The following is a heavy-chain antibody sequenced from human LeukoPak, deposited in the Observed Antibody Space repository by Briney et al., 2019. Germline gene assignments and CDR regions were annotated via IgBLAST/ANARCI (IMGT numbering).Heavy chain of an antibody. D-gene: IGHD3-10*01. CDR3: ARDRGYGSGSYYKN. Sequence: GGSLRLSCAASGFTFSSYWMSWVRQAPGKGLEWVANIKQDGSEKYYVDSVKGRFTISRGNAKNSLYLQMNSLRAEDTAVYYCARDRGYGSGSYYKNWGQGTLVTVSS. CDR2: IKQDGSEK. V-gene: IGHV3-7*01. CDR1: GFTFSSYW. J-gene: IGHJ4*02.